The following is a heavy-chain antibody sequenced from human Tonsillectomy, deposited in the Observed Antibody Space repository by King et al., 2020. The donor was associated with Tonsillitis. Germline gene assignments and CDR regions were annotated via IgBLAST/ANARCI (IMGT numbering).Heavy chain of an antibody. CDR2: IFHSGST. V-gene: IGHV4-38-2*02. Sequence: QLQESGPGLVKPSETLSLTCTVSGYSISSGYHWGWIRQPPGKGLEWIGSIFHSGSTYYNPSLKSRVTISVDKTKNQFSLQLSSVTAADTAVYYCARVGHMNAFDIWGQGPMVTVSS. CDR3: ARVGHMNAFDI. D-gene: IGHD2-21*01. CDR1: GYSISSGYH. J-gene: IGHJ3*02.